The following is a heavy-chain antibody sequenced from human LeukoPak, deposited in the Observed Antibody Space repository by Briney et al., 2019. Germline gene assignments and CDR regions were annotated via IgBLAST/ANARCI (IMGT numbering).Heavy chain of an antibody. D-gene: IGHD3-10*01. CDR2: IYHSGST. V-gene: IGHV4-4*02. J-gene: IGHJ4*02. CDR1: GDTISGSNW. Sequence: SETLSLTCDVSGDTISGSNWWNWVRQPPGKGLEWIGGIYHSGSTNYNPSLKSRVTMSVDKSKNQFSLKPSSVTAADTAVYYCTRDDGEYLDYWGQGTQVTVSS. CDR3: TRDDGEYLDY.